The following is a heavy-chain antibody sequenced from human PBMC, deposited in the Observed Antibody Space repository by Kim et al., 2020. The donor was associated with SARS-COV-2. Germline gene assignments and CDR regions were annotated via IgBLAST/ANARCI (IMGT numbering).Heavy chain of an antibody. Sequence: GGSLRLSCAASGFTFSSYGMHWVRQAPGKGLEWVAVISYDGSNKYYADSVKGRFTISRDNSKNTLYLQMNSLRAEDTAVYYCANFDLISGDPPRDRDYWGQGTLVTVSS. D-gene: IGHD2-21*02. CDR1: GFTFSSYG. V-gene: IGHV3-30*18. CDR3: ANFDLISGDPPRDRDY. J-gene: IGHJ4*02. CDR2: ISYDGSNK.